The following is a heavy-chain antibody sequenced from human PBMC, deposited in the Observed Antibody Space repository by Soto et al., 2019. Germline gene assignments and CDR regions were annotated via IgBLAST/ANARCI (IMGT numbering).Heavy chain of an antibody. CDR1: GFSFSDFC. V-gene: IGHV3-30*18. D-gene: IGHD2-21*02. CDR3: AKETRSRAVTATRVNGMDV. Sequence: QVQLVDSGGGVVQPGRSLRLSFAPSGFSFSDFCMHWVRQAPGKGLEWVAAIPHDGSNQYYGDSVKGRFSISRDHSNNRLYLQMNNLKVEDSAIYFCAKETRSRAVTATRVNGMDVWGQGTTVTVSS. CDR2: IPHDGSNQ. J-gene: IGHJ6*02.